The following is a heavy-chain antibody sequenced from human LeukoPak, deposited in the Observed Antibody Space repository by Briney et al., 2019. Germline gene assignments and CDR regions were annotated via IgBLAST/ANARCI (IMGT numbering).Heavy chain of an antibody. Sequence: SVKVSCKASGGTFSSYAISWVRQAPGQGLEWMGGIIPIFGTANYAQKFQGRVTITTDESTSTAYMELSSLRSEDTAVYYCARGPGAAMVDILDYYYYMDVWGKGTTVTVSS. D-gene: IGHD5-18*01. CDR2: IIPIFGTA. CDR3: ARGPGAAMVDILDYYYYMDV. J-gene: IGHJ6*03. V-gene: IGHV1-69*05. CDR1: GGTFSSYA.